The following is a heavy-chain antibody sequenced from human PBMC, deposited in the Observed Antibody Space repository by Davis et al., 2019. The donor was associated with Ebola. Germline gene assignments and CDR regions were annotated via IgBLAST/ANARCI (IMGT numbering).Heavy chain of an antibody. Sequence: GESLKISCAASGFTFSSYGMHWVRQAPGEGLEWVAVIWYDGSNKYYADSVKGRFTISRDNSKNTLYLQMTSLRAEDTAVDYCAAECGGDCYSMLVVTGYYGMDVWGQGTTVTVSS. D-gene: IGHD2-21*02. CDR1: GFTFSSYG. J-gene: IGHJ6*02. CDR3: AAECGGDCYSMLVVTGYYGMDV. V-gene: IGHV3-33*01. CDR2: IWYDGSNK.